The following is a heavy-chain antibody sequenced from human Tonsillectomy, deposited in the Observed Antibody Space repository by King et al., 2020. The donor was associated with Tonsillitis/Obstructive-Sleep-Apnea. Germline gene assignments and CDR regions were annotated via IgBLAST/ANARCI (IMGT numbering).Heavy chain of an antibody. CDR2: TRNKANGYTT. CDR3: VRGGNGFDY. Sequence: VQLVESGGGLVQPGGSLRLSCAASGFTFSDYYMDWVRQAPGKRLEWVGRTRNKANGYTTEYAASVKGRFTVSRDDSKNSLYLQMNSLKTEDTAMYYCVRGGNGFDYWGQGTLVTVSS. CDR1: GFTFSDYY. V-gene: IGHV3-72*01. J-gene: IGHJ4*02. D-gene: IGHD2-8*01.